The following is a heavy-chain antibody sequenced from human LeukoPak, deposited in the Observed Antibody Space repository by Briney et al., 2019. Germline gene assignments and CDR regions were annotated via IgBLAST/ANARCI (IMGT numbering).Heavy chain of an antibody. D-gene: IGHD3-10*01. J-gene: IGHJ4*02. V-gene: IGHV3-15*01. CDR3: TTDSLTRVRGVIFDY. CDR2: IKSKTDGGTT. Sequence: GGSLRLSCAASGFTFSNAWMSWVRQAPGKGLEWVGRIKSKTDGGTTDYAAPVKGRFTISRDDSKNTLYLQMNSLKTEDTAVYYCTTDSLTRVRGVIFDYWGQGTLVTVSS. CDR1: GFTFSNAW.